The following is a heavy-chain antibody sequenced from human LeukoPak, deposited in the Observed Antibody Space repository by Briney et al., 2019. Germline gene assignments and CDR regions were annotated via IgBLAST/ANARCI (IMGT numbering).Heavy chain of an antibody. D-gene: IGHD3-3*01. V-gene: IGHV3-21*01. Sequence: GGSLRLSCAASGFTFSSYSMNWVRQAPGKGLEWVSSISSSSSYIYYADSVKGRFTISRDNAKNSLYLQMYSLRAEDTAVYYCARVWAHRGYYTSHDAFDIWGQGTMVTVSS. CDR1: GFTFSSYS. CDR3: ARVWAHRGYYTSHDAFDI. J-gene: IGHJ3*02. CDR2: ISSSSSYI.